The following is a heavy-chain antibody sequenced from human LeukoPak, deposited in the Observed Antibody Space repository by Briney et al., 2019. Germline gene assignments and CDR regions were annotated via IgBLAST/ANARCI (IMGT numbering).Heavy chain of an antibody. CDR2: ISTYNGRT. V-gene: IGHV1-18*01. Sequence: ASVKVSCKASNYTFISYSITWVRQAPGQGLEWMGWISTYNGRTNYAPNFQDRVTMTSDRSTSTAYMELRSLRSDDTAVYYCARLNSTHLFDTIYHQLDYWGQGALVTVSP. J-gene: IGHJ4*02. CDR1: NYTFISYS. D-gene: IGHD2/OR15-2a*01. CDR3: ARLNSTHLFDTIYHQLDY.